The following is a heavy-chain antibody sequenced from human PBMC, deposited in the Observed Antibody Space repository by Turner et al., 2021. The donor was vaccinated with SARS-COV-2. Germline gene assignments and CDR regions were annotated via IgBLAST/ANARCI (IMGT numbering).Heavy chain of an antibody. D-gene: IGHD5-18*01. CDR2: VYYSGST. V-gene: IGHV4-39*01. CDR3: ARFEYGYSYSFGFDY. J-gene: IGHJ4*02. CDR1: GGSISSSNYY. Sequence: QLQLQESGPGLVKPSETLSLTCTVSGGSISSSNYYWGWIRQPPGKGLEWIGSVYYSGSTYYNPSLKSRLTISVDTSKNQFSLKLSSVTAADTAVYYCARFEYGYSYSFGFDYWGQGTLVTVSS.